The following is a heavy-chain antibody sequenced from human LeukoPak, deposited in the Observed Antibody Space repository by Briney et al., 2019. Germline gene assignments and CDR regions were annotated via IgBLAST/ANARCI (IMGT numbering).Heavy chain of an antibody. J-gene: IGHJ4*02. CDR2: ISSSGSTI. D-gene: IGHD1-26*01. Sequence: GGSLRLSCVVSGFTVSSNYMSWIRQAPGKGLEWVSYISSSGSTIYYADSVKGRFTISRDNAKNSLYLQMNSLRAEDTAVYYCARDSGSYSDYWGQGTLVTVSS. CDR1: GFTVSSNY. CDR3: ARDSGSYSDY. V-gene: IGHV3-11*04.